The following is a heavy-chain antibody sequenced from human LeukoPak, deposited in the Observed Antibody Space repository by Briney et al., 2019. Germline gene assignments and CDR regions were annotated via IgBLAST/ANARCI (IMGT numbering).Heavy chain of an antibody. V-gene: IGHV1-69*04. CDR1: GGTFSSYA. D-gene: IGHD3-10*01. CDR3: ARDGGMVRGVIIYY. Sequence: SVKVSCKASGGTFSSYAISWVRQAPGQGLEWMGRIIPILGIANYAQKFQGRVTITADKSTSTAYMELSSLRSEDTAVYYCARDGGMVRGVIIYYWGQGTLVTVSS. J-gene: IGHJ4*02. CDR2: IIPILGIA.